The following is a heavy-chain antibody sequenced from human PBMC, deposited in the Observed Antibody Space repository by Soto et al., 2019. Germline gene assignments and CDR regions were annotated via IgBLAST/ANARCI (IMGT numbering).Heavy chain of an antibody. CDR2: ISDSGGSA. Sequence: GGSLRLSCAASGFTFSDYWMTWARQAPGKGLEWVSAISDSGGSAYYADSVKGRFTISRDNSKNTLYLQMNSLRAEDTAVYYSAKPLEWLLHYDAFDIWGQGTMVTVSS. CDR1: GFTFSDYW. J-gene: IGHJ3*02. D-gene: IGHD3-3*01. CDR3: AKPLEWLLHYDAFDI. V-gene: IGHV3-23*01.